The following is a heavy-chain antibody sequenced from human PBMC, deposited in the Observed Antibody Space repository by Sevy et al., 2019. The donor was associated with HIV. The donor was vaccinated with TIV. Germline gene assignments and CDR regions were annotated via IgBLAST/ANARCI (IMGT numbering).Heavy chain of an antibody. V-gene: IGHV4-34*01. CDR1: GGSFSGYY. Sequence: SETLSLTCAVYGGSFSGYYWSWIRQPPGKGLEWIGEINHSGSTNYNPSLKSRVTISVDTSKNQFSLKLGSVTAADTAVYYCARLADIVVVPAAIPMYYFDYWGQGTLVTVSS. CDR3: ARLADIVVVPAAIPMYYFDY. D-gene: IGHD2-2*02. CDR2: INHSGST. J-gene: IGHJ4*02.